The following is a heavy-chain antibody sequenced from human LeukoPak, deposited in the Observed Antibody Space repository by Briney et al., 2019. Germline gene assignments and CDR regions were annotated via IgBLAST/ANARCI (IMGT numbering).Heavy chain of an antibody. J-gene: IGHJ4*02. V-gene: IGHV3-21*01. CDR2: INSGTGYI. CDR1: AFTFSSYS. Sequence: PGESLRLSCAASAFTFSSYSMSWVRPAPGRGLEWVSSINSGTGYISYADSVKGRFTISRDNGKSSLFLQMNSLRAEDTAVYYCARKPAARPIDYWGQGTLVTVSS. CDR3: ARKPAARPIDY. D-gene: IGHD6-6*01.